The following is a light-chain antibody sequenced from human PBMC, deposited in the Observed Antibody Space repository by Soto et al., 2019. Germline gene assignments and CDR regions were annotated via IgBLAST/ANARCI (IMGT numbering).Light chain of an antibody. Sequence: EIVLTQSPATLSLSPVERATLSCRASQSVSSYLAWYQQKPGQAPRLLIYDASNRATGIPARFSGSGSGTDFTLTISSLEHEDFAVYYCQQRSNWPPITFGQGTRLEIK. J-gene: IGKJ5*01. CDR2: DAS. V-gene: IGKV3-11*01. CDR3: QQRSNWPPIT. CDR1: QSVSSY.